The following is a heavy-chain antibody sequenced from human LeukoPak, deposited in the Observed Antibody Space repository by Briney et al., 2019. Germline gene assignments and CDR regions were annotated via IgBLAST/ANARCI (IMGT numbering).Heavy chain of an antibody. CDR2: IKQDESEK. CDR3: ARVLDSSTSRYQSLKY. D-gene: IGHD2-2*01. V-gene: IGHV3-7*01. Sequence: PGGSLRLSCAASGFTFSSYWMNWVRRAPGKGLEWVANIKQDESEKYYVDSVKGRFTISRDNVKNSLYPQMSNLRAEDTAVYYCARVLDSSTSRYQSLKYWGQGTLVTVSS. CDR1: GFTFSSYW. J-gene: IGHJ4*02.